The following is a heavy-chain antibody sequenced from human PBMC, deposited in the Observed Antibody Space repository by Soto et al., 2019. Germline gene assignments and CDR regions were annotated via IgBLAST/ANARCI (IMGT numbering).Heavy chain of an antibody. D-gene: IGHD2-15*01. CDR2: IFSNDEN. Sequence: HVTLKESGPVLVKPGETLTLTCTVSGFSLSNCRCGVSWIRQPPGEALEWLAHIFSNDENRFNSSLKIRLGTSNDTSESQVVLIMTDMDPVDTATSYCARTEEEGRSLTPAGWFDAGRQGTLVTVTS. V-gene: IGHV2-26*01. CDR3: ARTEEEGRSLTPAGWFDA. J-gene: IGHJ5*02. CDR1: GFSLSNCRCG.